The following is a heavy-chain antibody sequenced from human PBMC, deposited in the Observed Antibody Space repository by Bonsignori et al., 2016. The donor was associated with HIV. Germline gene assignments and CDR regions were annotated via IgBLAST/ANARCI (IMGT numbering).Heavy chain of an antibody. V-gene: IGHV3-21*01. D-gene: IGHD6-19*01. CDR2: ISSSSSYI. Sequence: VRQAPGKGLEWVSSISSSSSYIYYADSVKGRFTISRDNAKNSLYLQMNSLRAEDTAVYYCARDGSSSGWYGVDYFDYWGQGTLVTVSS. J-gene: IGHJ4*02. CDR3: ARDGSSSGWYGVDYFDY.